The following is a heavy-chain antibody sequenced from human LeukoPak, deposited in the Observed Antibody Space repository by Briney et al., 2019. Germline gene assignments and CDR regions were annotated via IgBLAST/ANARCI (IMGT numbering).Heavy chain of an antibody. CDR3: AKDKSDYPYYSAY. Sequence: GGSLRLSCAASGFTFSSYAMTWVRQAPGKGLEWVSGISRGGGSTYYADSVKGRFTISRDNSKNTLYLQMNSLRAEDTALYYCAKDKSDYPYYSAYWGQGTLVTVSS. CDR2: ISRGGGST. D-gene: IGHD3-16*01. J-gene: IGHJ4*02. CDR1: GFTFSSYA. V-gene: IGHV3-23*01.